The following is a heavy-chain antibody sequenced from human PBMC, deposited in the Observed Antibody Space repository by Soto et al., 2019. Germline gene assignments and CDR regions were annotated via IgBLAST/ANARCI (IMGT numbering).Heavy chain of an antibody. D-gene: IGHD3-10*01. CDR2: IHYSGGT. CDR1: GASVSTYS. Sequence: PSETLSLTCSVTGASVSTYSWSWIRQSPGKGLEWIGYIHYSGGTNYTPSLRSRVTISVDTSKNQLSLNLTSLTAADTAVYYCARRGTYGTACFYWLDPWGQGTLVTVSS. CDR3: ARRGTYGTACFYWLDP. V-gene: IGHV4-59*02. J-gene: IGHJ5*02.